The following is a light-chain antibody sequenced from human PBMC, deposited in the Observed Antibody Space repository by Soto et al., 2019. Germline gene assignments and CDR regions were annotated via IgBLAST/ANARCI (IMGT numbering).Light chain of an antibody. V-gene: IGKV3-20*01. J-gene: IGKJ1*01. CDR2: GTS. CDR3: QQYGSSSWT. CDR1: QSVSSSY. Sequence: EIVLTQSHGTLALSPGERASLSCRASQSVSSSYLAWYQQKPGQAPRLLIYGTSSRATAIPDRFSGSGSGTDFTLTISRLEPEDFAVYYCQQYGSSSWTFGQGTKVDIK.